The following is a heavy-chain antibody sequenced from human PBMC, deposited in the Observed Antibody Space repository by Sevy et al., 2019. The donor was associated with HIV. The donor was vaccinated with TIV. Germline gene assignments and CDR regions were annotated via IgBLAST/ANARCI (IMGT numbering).Heavy chain of an antibody. CDR3: VRDRSASWIDAFDI. CDR1: GFTFSDYY. J-gene: IGHJ3*02. V-gene: IGHV3-11*04. CDR2: ISNSGRTT. Sequence: GGSLRLSCAASGFTFSDYYMTWVRQAPGKGLEWSAYISNSGRTTHNADSVDRRFTISRDNAKNSLYLQMNSLRVEDTAVYYCVRDRSASWIDAFDIWGRGARVTVSS. D-gene: IGHD2-2*03.